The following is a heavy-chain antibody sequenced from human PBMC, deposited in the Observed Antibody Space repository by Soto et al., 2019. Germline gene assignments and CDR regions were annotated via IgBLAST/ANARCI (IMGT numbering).Heavy chain of an antibody. CDR3: ARPDTYYYDSSGYYYRY. Sequence: ASVKVSCKASGYTLTSYAIHWVRQAPGQRLEWMGWINAGNGNTKYSQKFQGRVTITRDTSASTAYMELSSLRSEDTAVYYCARPDTYYYDSSGYYYRYWGQGTLVTVSS. V-gene: IGHV1-3*01. CDR1: GYTLTSYA. D-gene: IGHD3-22*01. J-gene: IGHJ4*02. CDR2: INAGNGNT.